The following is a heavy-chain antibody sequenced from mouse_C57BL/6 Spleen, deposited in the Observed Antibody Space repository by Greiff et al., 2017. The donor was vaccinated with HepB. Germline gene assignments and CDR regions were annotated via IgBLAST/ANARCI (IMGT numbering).Heavy chain of an antibody. J-gene: IGHJ3*01. CDR3: AREDDYDGFAY. V-gene: IGHV5-17*01. Sequence: EVMLVESGGGLVKPGGSLKLSCAASGFTFSDYGMHWVRQAPEKGLEWVAYISSGSSTIYYADTVKGRFTISRDNAKNTLFLQMTSLRSEDTAMYYCAREDDYDGFAYWGQRTLVTVSA. CDR1: GFTFSDYG. CDR2: ISSGSSTI. D-gene: IGHD2-4*01.